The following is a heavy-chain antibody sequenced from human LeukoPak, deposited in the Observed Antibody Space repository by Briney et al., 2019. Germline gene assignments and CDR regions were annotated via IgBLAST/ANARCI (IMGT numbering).Heavy chain of an antibody. CDR1: GFTFSSYG. CDR2: ISGSGGST. D-gene: IGHD1-1*01. J-gene: IGHJ4*02. Sequence: GGTLRLPCAASGFTFSSYGMSWVRQAPGKGLEWVSAISGSGGSTYYADSVKGRFTISRDNSKNTLYLQMNSLRAEDTAVYYCAKDSNWNGGYWGQGTLVTVSS. V-gene: IGHV3-23*01. CDR3: AKDSNWNGGY.